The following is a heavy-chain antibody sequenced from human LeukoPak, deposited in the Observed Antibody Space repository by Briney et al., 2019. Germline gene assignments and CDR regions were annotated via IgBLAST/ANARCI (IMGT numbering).Heavy chain of an antibody. D-gene: IGHD2-15*01. CDR1: GFTFSDYQ. CDR2: ISSSGNTI. CDR3: ARDRGSWYWFDP. J-gene: IGHJ5*02. Sequence: GGSLRLSCAASGFTFSDYQMSGIRQAPGEGLEWVSYISSSGNTIYYADSVKGRFTISRDNAKNSPYLQMNSLRAEDTAVYYCARDRGSWYWFDPWGQGTLVTVSS. V-gene: IGHV3-11*04.